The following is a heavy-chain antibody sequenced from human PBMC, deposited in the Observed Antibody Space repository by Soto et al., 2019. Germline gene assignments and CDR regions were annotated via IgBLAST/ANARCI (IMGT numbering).Heavy chain of an antibody. CDR2: ISGSGGST. D-gene: IGHD3-3*01. V-gene: IGHV3-23*01. Sequence: PGGSLRLSCAASGFTFSSYAMSWVRQAPGKGLEWVSAISGSGGSTYYADSVKGRFTISRDNSKNTLYLQMNSLRAEDTAVYYCAKVVSYYDFWGGYYYYYMDVWGKGTTVTVSS. CDR3: AKVVSYYDFWGGYYYYYMDV. CDR1: GFTFSSYA. J-gene: IGHJ6*03.